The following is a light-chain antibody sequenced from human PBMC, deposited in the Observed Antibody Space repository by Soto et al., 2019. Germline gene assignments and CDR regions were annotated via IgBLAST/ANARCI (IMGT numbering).Light chain of an antibody. Sequence: LTEPAAVSGSPGQSITISCTGTSSDVGGYNYVSWYQHHPGKAPKLIIYDVSNRPSGVSNRFSGSKSGNTASLTISGLQPEDEADYYCSSYTTSNTRQIVFGTGTKVTVL. J-gene: IGLJ1*01. CDR3: SSYTTSNTRQIV. CDR1: SSDVGGYNY. CDR2: DVS. V-gene: IGLV2-14*03.